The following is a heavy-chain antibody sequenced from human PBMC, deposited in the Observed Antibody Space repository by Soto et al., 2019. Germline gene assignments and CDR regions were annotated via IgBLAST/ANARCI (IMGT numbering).Heavy chain of an antibody. CDR1: GFTFDDYA. J-gene: IGHJ4*02. Sequence: GGSLRLSCADSGFTFDDYAMRWVRQAPGKGLEWVSGISWNSGSIGYADSVKGRFTISRDNAKNSLYLQMNSLRAEDTALYYCAKDISSDYDILTADAFDYWGQGTLVTVSS. V-gene: IGHV3-9*01. CDR3: AKDISSDYDILTADAFDY. D-gene: IGHD3-9*01. CDR2: ISWNSGSI.